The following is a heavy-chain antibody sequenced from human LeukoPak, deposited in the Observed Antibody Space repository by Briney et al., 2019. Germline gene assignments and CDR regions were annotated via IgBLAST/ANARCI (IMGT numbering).Heavy chain of an antibody. CDR2: IIPIFGTA. D-gene: IGHD2-15*01. Sequence: SVKVTCKASGGTFSSYAISWVRQAPGQGLEWMGGIIPIFGTANYAQKFQGRVTITADESTSTAYMELSSLRSEDTAVYYCARGDGYCSGGSCYGVYYGMDVWGQGTTVTVSS. CDR1: GGTFSSYA. CDR3: ARGDGYCSGGSCYGVYYGMDV. J-gene: IGHJ6*02. V-gene: IGHV1-69*01.